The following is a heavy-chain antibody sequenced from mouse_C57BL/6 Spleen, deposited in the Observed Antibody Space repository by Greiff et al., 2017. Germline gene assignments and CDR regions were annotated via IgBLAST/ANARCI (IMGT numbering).Heavy chain of an antibody. V-gene: IGHV1-11*01. CDR3: GRENDDTYFDY. J-gene: IGHJ2*01. Sequence: QVQLQQSGAELVNPGASVTLSCKASGYTFTNYWMTWVNQRPGQGLEWIGRIYPGSGRTNYNQKFMGKATLSVDSSSSTVYMEFNSLTSEDSAVYYCGRENDDTYFDYWGQGTTLTVSA. CDR2: IYPGSGRT. CDR1: GYTFTNYW.